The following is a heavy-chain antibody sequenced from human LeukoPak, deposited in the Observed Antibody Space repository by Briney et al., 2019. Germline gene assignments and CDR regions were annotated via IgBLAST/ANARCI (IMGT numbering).Heavy chain of an antibody. CDR1: GYTFTSYG. V-gene: IGHV1-3*01. J-gene: IGHJ4*02. Sequence: GASVKVSCKASGYTFTSYGISWVRRAPGQRLEWMGRINAGNGNTKCSQKFQGRVTITRDTSASTAYMELSSLRAEDTAVYYCARDRYGDSGYYFDYWGQGTLVTVSS. CDR3: ARDRYGDSGYYFDY. D-gene: IGHD4-17*01. CDR2: INAGNGNT.